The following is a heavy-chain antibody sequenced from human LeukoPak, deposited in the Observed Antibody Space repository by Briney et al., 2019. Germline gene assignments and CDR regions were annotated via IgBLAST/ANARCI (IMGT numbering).Heavy chain of an antibody. CDR3: ARDRTNYFDY. J-gene: IGHJ4*02. CDR2: INAGNGNT. CDR1: GYTFTSYG. Sequence: GASVKVSCKASGYTFTSYGISWVRQAPGQGLEWMGWINAGNGNTKYSQKFQGRVTITRDTSTSTVYMELSSLRSEDTAVYYCARDRTNYFDYWGQGTLVTVSS. V-gene: IGHV1-18*01.